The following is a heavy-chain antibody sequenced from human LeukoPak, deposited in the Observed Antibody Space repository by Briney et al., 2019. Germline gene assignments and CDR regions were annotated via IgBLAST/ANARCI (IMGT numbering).Heavy chain of an antibody. CDR2: ISGSGGST. V-gene: IGHV3-23*01. Sequence: GGSLRLSCAASGFTFSSYAMSWVRQAPGKGLEWVSAISGSGGSTYCADSVKGRFTISRDNSKNTLYLQMNSLRAEDTAVYYCARIKYYYGSGSYYTPPLGYFDYWGQGTLVTVSS. J-gene: IGHJ4*02. CDR1: GFTFSSYA. CDR3: ARIKYYYGSGSYYTPPLGYFDY. D-gene: IGHD3-10*01.